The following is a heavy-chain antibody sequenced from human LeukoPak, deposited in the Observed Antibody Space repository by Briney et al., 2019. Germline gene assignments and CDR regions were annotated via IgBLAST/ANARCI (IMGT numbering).Heavy chain of an antibody. Sequence: SQTLSLTCTVSGASISSGDYYWTWIRQSPGKGLEWIGYIYHSGSTFYNPSLKSRLSISLDTPKNQFSLRLSSVTAADTAVYYCARGRPWSGYYFDFWGQGLLVTVSS. CDR2: IYHSGST. J-gene: IGHJ4*02. D-gene: IGHD3-3*01. CDR1: GASISSGDYY. CDR3: ARGRPWSGYYFDF. V-gene: IGHV4-30-4*08.